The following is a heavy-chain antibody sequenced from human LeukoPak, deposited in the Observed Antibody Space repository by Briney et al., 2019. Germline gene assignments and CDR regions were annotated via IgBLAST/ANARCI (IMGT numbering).Heavy chain of an antibody. J-gene: IGHJ4*02. CDR2: IIPIFGTA. CDR3: AAEVSEGQLVPRVGY. CDR1: GGTFSSYA. Sequence: SVKVSCKASGGTFSSYAISWVRQAPGQGLEWMGGIIPIFGTANYAQKFQGRVTITADESTSTAYMELSSLRSEDTAVYYCAAEVSEGQLVPRVGYWGQGTLVTVSS. D-gene: IGHD6-6*01. V-gene: IGHV1-69*13.